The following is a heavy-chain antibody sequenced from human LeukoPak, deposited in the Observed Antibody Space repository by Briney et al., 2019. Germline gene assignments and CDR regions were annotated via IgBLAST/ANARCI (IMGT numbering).Heavy chain of an antibody. CDR2: IIPIFGTA. Sequence: ASVKVSCKASGGTFSSYAISWVRQAPGQGLEWMGGIIPIFGTANYAQKFQGRVTMTRNTSISTAYMELSSLRSEDTAVYYCASAYYDFWSGYYADYWGQGTLVTVSS. D-gene: IGHD3-3*01. CDR1: GGTFSSYA. V-gene: IGHV1-69*05. J-gene: IGHJ4*02. CDR3: ASAYYDFWSGYYADY.